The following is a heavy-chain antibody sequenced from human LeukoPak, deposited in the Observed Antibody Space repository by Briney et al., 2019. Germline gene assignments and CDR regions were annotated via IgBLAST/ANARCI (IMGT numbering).Heavy chain of an antibody. CDR1: GYTFTGYY. D-gene: IGHD3-22*01. Sequence: ASVKVSCKASGYTFTGYYMHWVRQAPGQGLEWMGWINPNSGGTNYAQKFQGRVTMTRDTSISTAYMELSRLRSDDTAVYYCARSDAYYYDSSTPDFDYWGQGTLVTVSS. CDR3: ARSDAYYYDSSTPDFDY. V-gene: IGHV1-2*02. CDR2: INPNSGGT. J-gene: IGHJ4*02.